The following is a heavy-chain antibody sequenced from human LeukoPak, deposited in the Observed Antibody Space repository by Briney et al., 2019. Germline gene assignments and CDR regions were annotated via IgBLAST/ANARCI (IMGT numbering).Heavy chain of an antibody. D-gene: IGHD4-23*01. J-gene: IGHJ4*02. Sequence: GGSLRLSCAASGFTFSSYSMNWVRQAPGKGLEWVSSISSSSSYIYYADSVKGRFTVSRDNAKNSLYLQMNSLRAEDTAVYYCARAAPNYGGNSWFDYWGQGTLVTVSS. CDR2: ISSSSSYI. CDR1: GFTFSSYS. V-gene: IGHV3-21*01. CDR3: ARAAPNYGGNSWFDY.